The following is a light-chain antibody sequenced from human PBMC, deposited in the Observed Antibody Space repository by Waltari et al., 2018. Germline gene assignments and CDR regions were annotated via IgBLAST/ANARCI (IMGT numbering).Light chain of an antibody. CDR2: EVS. J-gene: IGLJ2*01. Sequence: QSALTQPASVSGSPGQSITISCTGTSSDVGGYNHVSWYQQDPGKVPKLIIYEVSERPSGVSDRFSGSKSGNTASLTISGVQAEDETDYYCSSYTNRNTLIFGGGTKLTVL. V-gene: IGLV2-14*01. CDR1: SSDVGGYNH. CDR3: SSYTNRNTLI.